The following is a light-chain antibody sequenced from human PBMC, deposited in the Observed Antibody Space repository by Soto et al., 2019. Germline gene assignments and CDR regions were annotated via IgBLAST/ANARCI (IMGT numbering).Light chain of an antibody. Sequence: QSVLTQPASVSGSPGQSITISCTGASSDMWGNNYVSWYQHYPGKAPKLIICDVSNRPSGVSDRFSGSKSGNTASLTISGLQAEDEADYYCSAFTGTTYVFGTGTKVTVL. CDR1: SSDMWGNNY. CDR3: SAFTGTTYV. CDR2: DVS. J-gene: IGLJ1*01. V-gene: IGLV2-14*03.